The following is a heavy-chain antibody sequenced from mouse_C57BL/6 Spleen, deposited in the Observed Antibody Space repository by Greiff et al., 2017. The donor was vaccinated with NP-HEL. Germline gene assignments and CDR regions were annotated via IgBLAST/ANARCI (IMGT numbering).Heavy chain of an antibody. D-gene: IGHD1-1*01. J-gene: IGHJ1*03. V-gene: IGHV14-2*01. CDR3: ARSSSFYWYFDV. CDR2: IDPEDGET. Sequence: EVQLQQSGAELVKPGASVKLSCTASGFNIKDYYMHWVKQRPEQGLEWIGRIDPEDGETKYAPKFQGKATLTADTSSNTAYLQLSSLASEDTAVYYWARSSSFYWYFDVWGTGTTVTVSS. CDR1: GFNIKDYY.